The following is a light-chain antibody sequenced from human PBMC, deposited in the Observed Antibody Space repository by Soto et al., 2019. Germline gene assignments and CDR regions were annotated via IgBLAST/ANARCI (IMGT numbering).Light chain of an antibody. CDR3: QQYGGVPYT. J-gene: IGKJ2*01. V-gene: IGKV3-20*01. CDR1: ESISRDY. Sequence: EIVLTQSPGNLSLSPGQRATLSCRASESISRDYLAWYQQRLGQAPRLLIYGASSGSTGIPDRFSGSASGTDFTLTISRLEPEDFAIYYCQQYGGVPYTFGQGTKLEIK. CDR2: GAS.